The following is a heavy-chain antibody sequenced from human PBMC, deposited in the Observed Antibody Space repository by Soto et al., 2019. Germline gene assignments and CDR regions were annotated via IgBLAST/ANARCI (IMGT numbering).Heavy chain of an antibody. V-gene: IGHV3-48*03. J-gene: IGHJ4*02. CDR2: IGRSGTDT. D-gene: IGHD2-21*01. CDR1: GFTFSNYE. CDR3: AREELNCGGDCFAF. Sequence: PGGSLRLSCAASGFTFSNYEFNWVRQAPGKGLEWISYIGRSGTDTYYAGSVKGRFTVSRDNAKNSVYLQMSSLRAEDTAIYYCAREELNCGGDCFAFWGRGALVTVSS.